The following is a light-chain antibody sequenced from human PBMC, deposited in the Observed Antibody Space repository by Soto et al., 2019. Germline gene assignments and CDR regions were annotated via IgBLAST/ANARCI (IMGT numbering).Light chain of an antibody. Sequence: SYELTQAPSVSVSPGQTAMITCSGDALPKQYAYWYQQKPGQAPVLVIYKDSERPSGIPERFSGSSSGTTVTLTISGVQEEDEADYYCQSADSSGTYVFGTGTKVTVL. V-gene: IGLV3-25*03. CDR1: ALPKQY. CDR3: QSADSSGTYV. CDR2: KDS. J-gene: IGLJ1*01.